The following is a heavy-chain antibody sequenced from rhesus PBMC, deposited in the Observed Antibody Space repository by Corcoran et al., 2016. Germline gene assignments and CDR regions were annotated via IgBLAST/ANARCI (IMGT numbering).Heavy chain of an antibody. CDR3: ASPFERCRFEV. CDR2: IFANSLTT. J-gene: IGHJ5-1*01. D-gene: IGHD2-39*01. Sequence: QVRLQESGPGLTKYSETTSLNWAVAGGSRSESSIWNWLSQQPGKGLEWIGNIFANSLTTYTPSLNSPVTISKDTSTNQFFLKVTSVTAADTAVYYCASPFERCRFEVWGAGILVTVSS. CDR1: GGSRSESSI. V-gene: IGHV4S9*01.